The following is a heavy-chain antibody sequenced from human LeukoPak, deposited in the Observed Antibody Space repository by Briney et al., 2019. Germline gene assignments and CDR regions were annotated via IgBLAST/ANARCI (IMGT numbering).Heavy chain of an antibody. Sequence: GGSLRLSCATSGFMFSGSAMHWVRQASGKGLEWIGRIRTRKNNYATAYGASVTGRFIISRDDSKKTTDLQMNSLKTEDTAVYYCTTYYYDGSGTVFINYWGQGTLVTVTS. CDR2: IRTRKNNYAT. CDR3: TTYYYDGSGTVFINY. V-gene: IGHV3-73*01. CDR1: GFMFSGSA. J-gene: IGHJ4*02. D-gene: IGHD3-22*01.